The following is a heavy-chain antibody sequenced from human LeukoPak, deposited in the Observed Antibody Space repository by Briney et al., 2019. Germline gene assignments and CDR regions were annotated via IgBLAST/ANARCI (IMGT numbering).Heavy chain of an antibody. CDR3: ARRDYDFWSGTNWFDP. Sequence: SETLSLTCAVYGGSFSGYYWSWIRQPPGKGLEWIGEINHSGSTNYNPSLKSRVTISVDTSKSQFSLKLSSVTAADTAVYYCARRDYDFWSGTNWFDPWGQGTLVTVSS. J-gene: IGHJ5*02. D-gene: IGHD3-3*01. V-gene: IGHV4-34*01. CDR1: GGSFSGYY. CDR2: INHSGST.